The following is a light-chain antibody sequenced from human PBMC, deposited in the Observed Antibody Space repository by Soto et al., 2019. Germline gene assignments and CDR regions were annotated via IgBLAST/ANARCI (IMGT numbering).Light chain of an antibody. Sequence: QLVLTQPPSASGTPGQRVTISCSGSSSNIGSNTVNWYQQLPGTAPKLLIYSNNQRPSGVPDRFSGSKSGTSASLAISGLQSEDEADYYCAAWDDSLNGHEVFGGGTQLTVL. CDR1: SSNIGSNT. J-gene: IGLJ2*01. CDR2: SNN. V-gene: IGLV1-44*01. CDR3: AAWDDSLNGHEV.